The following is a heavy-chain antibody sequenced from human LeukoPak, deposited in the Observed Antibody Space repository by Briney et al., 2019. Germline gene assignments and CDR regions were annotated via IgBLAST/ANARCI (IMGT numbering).Heavy chain of an antibody. V-gene: IGHV1-2*06. CDR1: GYTFTSYD. D-gene: IGHD3-16*01. CDR2: IDVNSGDT. J-gene: IGHJ4*02. Sequence: EASVKVSCKASGYTFTSYDINWVRQATGQGLEWMGRIDVNSGDTYLAQKFQGRVTLTRDTSISTDYLELSSLNSDDSAVYYCARHIGGSGWCWGQGALVTVSS. CDR3: ARHIGGSGWC.